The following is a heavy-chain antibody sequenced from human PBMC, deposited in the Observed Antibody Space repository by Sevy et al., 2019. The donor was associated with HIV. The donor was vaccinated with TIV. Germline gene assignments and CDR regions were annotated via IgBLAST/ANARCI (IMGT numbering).Heavy chain of an antibody. CDR2: ISGSADAT. V-gene: IGHV3-23*01. J-gene: IGHJ4*02. Sequence: GGSLRLSCAASGFTFSNYAMSWVRQTPGKGLEWVSAISGSADATYYTDSGKGRFTISRDNSKNTVYLQMNGLRAEDTAVYYCVKEVSQYSYSDYWGQGTLVTVSS. CDR3: VKEVSQYSYSDY. D-gene: IGHD5-18*01. CDR1: GFTFSNYA.